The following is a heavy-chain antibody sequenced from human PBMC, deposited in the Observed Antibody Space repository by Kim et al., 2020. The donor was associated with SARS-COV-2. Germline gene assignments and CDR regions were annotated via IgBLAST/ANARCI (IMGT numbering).Heavy chain of an antibody. D-gene: IGHD3-22*01. Sequence: YYADSVKGRFTISRDNSKNTLYLQMNSLRAEDTAVYYCAKVTVVIGAIDYWGQGTLVTVSS. V-gene: IGHV3-23*01. CDR3: AKVTVVIGAIDY. J-gene: IGHJ4*02.